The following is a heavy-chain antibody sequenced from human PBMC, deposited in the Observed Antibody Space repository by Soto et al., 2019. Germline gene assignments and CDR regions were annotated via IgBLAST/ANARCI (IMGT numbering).Heavy chain of an antibody. CDR3: AREGPRPYYYYGMDV. V-gene: IGHV1-18*01. CDR2: ISGYNGKT. J-gene: IGHJ6*02. Sequence: QVQLVQSGAEVKKPGASVKVSCKSSGYTFSMSGISWVRQAPGQGLEWMGWISGYNGKTNYEQKFQDRVTMTTDTSTIMAYMELRSLRSDDTAVYYCAREGPRPYYYYGMDVWGQGTTVTVSS. CDR1: GYTFSMSG.